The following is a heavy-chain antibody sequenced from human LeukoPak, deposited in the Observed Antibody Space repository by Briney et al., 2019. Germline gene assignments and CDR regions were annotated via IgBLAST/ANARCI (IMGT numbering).Heavy chain of an antibody. J-gene: IGHJ3*02. CDR2: IYYSGST. Sequence: SETLSLTCTVSGGSISSYYWSWIRQPPGKGLEWIGYIYYSGSTNYNPSLKSRVTISVDTSKNQFSLKLSSVTAADTAVYYCATLFYSSSWYEYAFDIWGQGTMVTVSS. CDR3: ATLFYSSSWYEYAFDI. CDR1: GGSISSYY. V-gene: IGHV4-59*12. D-gene: IGHD6-13*01.